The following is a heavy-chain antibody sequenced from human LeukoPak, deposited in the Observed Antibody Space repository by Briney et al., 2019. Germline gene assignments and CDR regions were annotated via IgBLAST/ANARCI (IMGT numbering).Heavy chain of an antibody. J-gene: IGHJ1*01. Sequence: PGGSLRLSCAASGFTFDDYGMSWARQAPGKGLEWVSGINWNGGSTGYADSVKGRFTISRDNAKNSLYLQMNSLRAEDTALYYCARDEDHYYDSSGYARVRYFQHWGQGTLVTVSS. CDR2: INWNGGST. CDR3: ARDEDHYYDSSGYARVRYFQH. CDR1: GFTFDDYG. V-gene: IGHV3-20*04. D-gene: IGHD3-22*01.